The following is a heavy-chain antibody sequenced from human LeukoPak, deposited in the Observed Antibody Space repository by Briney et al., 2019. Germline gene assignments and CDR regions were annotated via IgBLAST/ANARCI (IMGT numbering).Heavy chain of an antibody. J-gene: IGHJ4*02. V-gene: IGHV3-43*02. D-gene: IGHD2-15*01. Sequence: GGSLRLSCEVSGFSFDDYAMHWVRQAPGKGLEWVSLISGDAGSTYYADSVKGRFTISRDNSKNSLYLQMNSLRTGDTALYYCAKDSYCSGGNCYAPFDYWGQGTLVTVSS. CDR1: GFSFDDYA. CDR3: AKDSYCSGGNCYAPFDY. CDR2: ISGDAGST.